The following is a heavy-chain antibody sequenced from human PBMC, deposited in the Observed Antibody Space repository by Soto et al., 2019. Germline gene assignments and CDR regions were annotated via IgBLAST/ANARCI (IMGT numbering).Heavy chain of an antibody. CDR2: IYYSGST. V-gene: IGHV4-59*01. J-gene: IGHJ6*02. CDR1: GGSISSYY. D-gene: IGHD5-18*01. CDR3: ARAGGYSYGYRGYYYGMDV. Sequence: SETLSLTCTVSGGSISSYYWSWIRQPPGKGLEWIGYIYYSGSTNYNPSLKSRVTISVDTSKNQFSLKLSSVTAADTAVYYCARAGGYSYGYRGYYYGMDVWGQGTTVTISS.